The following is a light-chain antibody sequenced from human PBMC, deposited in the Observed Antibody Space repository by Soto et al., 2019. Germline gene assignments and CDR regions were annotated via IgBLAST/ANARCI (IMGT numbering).Light chain of an antibody. J-gene: IGKJ3*01. Sequence: DIQMPQSPSSLSASVGDRVTITCRASQSISRYLNWYQKKPGKAPQLLIYAASTLQSGVPSRFSGNESGTDFTLTISSLQPEDTATYYCQQSYNLKFTFGPGKKGDI. CDR3: QQSYNLKFT. CDR1: QSISRY. V-gene: IGKV1-39*01. CDR2: AAS.